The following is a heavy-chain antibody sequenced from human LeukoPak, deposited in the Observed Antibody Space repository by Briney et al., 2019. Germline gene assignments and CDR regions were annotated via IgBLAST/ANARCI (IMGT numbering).Heavy chain of an antibody. D-gene: IGHD6-6*01. CDR2: MNPNSGNT. J-gene: IGHJ4*02. Sequence: ASVKVSCKASGYTFTSYDINWVRQATGQGLEWMGWMNPNSGNTGYAQKFQGRVTMTRNTSISTAYMELSSLRSEDTAVYYRARGRLTQLDGDYWGQGTLVTVSS. CDR1: GYTFTSYD. CDR3: ARGRLTQLDGDY. V-gene: IGHV1-8*01.